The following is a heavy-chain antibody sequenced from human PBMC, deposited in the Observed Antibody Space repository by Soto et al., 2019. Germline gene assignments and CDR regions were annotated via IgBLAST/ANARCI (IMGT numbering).Heavy chain of an antibody. CDR1: GFTFSSYG. J-gene: IGHJ6*03. V-gene: IGHV3-33*01. D-gene: IGHD3-3*01. CDR3: AREPVDFWSGYYTRPTYYYYYMDV. Sequence: QVQLVESGGGVVQPGRSLRLSCAASGFTFSSYGMHWVRQAPGKGLEWVAVIWYDGSNKYYADSVKGRFTISRDNSENALYLQMNRLRAEDTAVYYCAREPVDFWSGYYTRPTYYYYYMDVWGKGTTVTVSS. CDR2: IWYDGSNK.